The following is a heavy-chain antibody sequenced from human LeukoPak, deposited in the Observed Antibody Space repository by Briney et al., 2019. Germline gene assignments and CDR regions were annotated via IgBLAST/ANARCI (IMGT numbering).Heavy chain of an antibody. Sequence: ASVKVSCKASGGTFSSYAISWVRQAPGQGLEWIGGIIPIFGTANYAQKFQGRVTITTDESTSTAYMELSSLRSEDTAVYYCARAKAAPSLPYYFDYWGQGTLVTVSS. J-gene: IGHJ4*02. CDR3: ARAKAAPSLPYYFDY. CDR1: GGTFSSYA. CDR2: IIPIFGTA. V-gene: IGHV1-69*05. D-gene: IGHD2-15*01.